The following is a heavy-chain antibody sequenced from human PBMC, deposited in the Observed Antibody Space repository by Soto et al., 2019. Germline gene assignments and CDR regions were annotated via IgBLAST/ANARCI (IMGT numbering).Heavy chain of an antibody. D-gene: IGHD5-18*01. Sequence: GGSLRLSCAASGFTFSSYAMHWVRQAPGKGLEYVSAISSNGGSTYYANSVKGRFTISRDNSKNTLYLQMGSLRAEDMAVYYCARGQLWSDYWGQGTLVTVSS. CDR2: ISSNGGST. CDR1: GFTFSSYA. J-gene: IGHJ4*02. CDR3: ARGQLWSDY. V-gene: IGHV3-64*01.